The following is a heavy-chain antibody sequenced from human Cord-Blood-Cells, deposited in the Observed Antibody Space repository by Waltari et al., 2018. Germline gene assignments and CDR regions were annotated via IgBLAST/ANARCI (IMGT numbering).Heavy chain of an antibody. CDR3: ARDILTGYYISRNAFDI. CDR1: GYTFTGYY. Sequence: QVQLVQSGAEVKKPGASVKVSCKASGYTFTGYYMHWVRQAPGQGLEWRGWINPNSGGTNYAQKVQGRVTMTRDTSISTAYMELSRLRSDDTAVYYCARDILTGYYISRNAFDIWGQGTMVTVSS. D-gene: IGHD3-9*01. CDR2: INPNSGGT. V-gene: IGHV1-2*02. J-gene: IGHJ3*02.